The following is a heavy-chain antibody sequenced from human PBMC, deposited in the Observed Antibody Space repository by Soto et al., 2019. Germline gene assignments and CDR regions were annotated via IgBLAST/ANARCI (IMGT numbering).Heavy chain of an antibody. CDR1: GGSFSGYY. V-gene: IGHV4-34*01. CDR2: INHSGST. D-gene: IGHD3-10*01. J-gene: IGHJ5*02. CDR3: ARDRTLITMVRGVSLWCDP. Sequence: QVQLQQWGAGLLKPSETLSLTCAVYGGSFSGYYWSWIRQPPGQGLEWIGEINHSGSTNYNPSLKSRVTISVDTSETQFSLKLRSVTAADTAVYYCARDRTLITMVRGVSLWCDPWGQRTLVTVSA.